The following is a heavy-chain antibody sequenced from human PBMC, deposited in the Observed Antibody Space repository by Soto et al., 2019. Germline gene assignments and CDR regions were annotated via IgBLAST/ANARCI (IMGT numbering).Heavy chain of an antibody. J-gene: IGHJ5*02. Sequence: GGSLRLSCAASGFTFSGYSMNWVRQAPGKGLEWVSYISSSSTIYYADSVKGRFTISRDNAKNSLYLQMDSLRAEDTAVYYCARHPERIAEIGWFDPWGQGTLVTVSS. CDR1: GFTFSGYS. CDR2: ISSSSTI. V-gene: IGHV3-48*01. CDR3: ARHPERIAEIGWFDP. D-gene: IGHD6-13*01.